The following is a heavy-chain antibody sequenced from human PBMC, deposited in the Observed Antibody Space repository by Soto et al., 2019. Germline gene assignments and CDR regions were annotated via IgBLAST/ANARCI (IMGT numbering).Heavy chain of an antibody. Sequence: VAPLGFGPGTAKPSGTLSLTCAVSGGSISSRDWWSWVRQPPGKGLEWIGEIYHSGSTNYNPSLKSRVTISVDKYKNQFSLKLSAVTAADTAVYYCARVLGNDAFDIWGQGTMVTDSS. V-gene: IGHV4-4*02. D-gene: IGHD3-3*02. CDR2: IYHSGST. J-gene: IGHJ3*02. CDR3: ARVLGNDAFDI. CDR1: GGSISSRDW.